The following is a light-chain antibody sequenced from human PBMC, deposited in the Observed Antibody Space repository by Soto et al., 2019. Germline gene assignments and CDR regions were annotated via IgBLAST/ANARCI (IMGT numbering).Light chain of an antibody. Sequence: DIQMTQSPSSVSASVGDRVTITCRASQGINSWLVWYQQKPGEAPKLLIYAASSLQSGVPSRFSGRGSGTDFTLTISSLQPEDFATYYCQQANSFPPTFGGGTKVEIK. CDR1: QGINSW. J-gene: IGKJ4*01. CDR2: AAS. V-gene: IGKV1-12*01. CDR3: QQANSFPPT.